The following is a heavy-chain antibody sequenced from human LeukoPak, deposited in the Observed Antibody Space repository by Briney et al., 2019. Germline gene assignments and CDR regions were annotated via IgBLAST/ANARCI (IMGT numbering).Heavy chain of an antibody. V-gene: IGHV1-8*01. J-gene: IGHJ4*02. D-gene: IGHD3-10*01. CDR1: GYTFTSYD. CDR2: MSPNSGNT. CDR3: ARGNNYYGSGSYPTNDY. Sequence: ASVKVSCKASGYTFTSYDINWVRQATGQGLEWMGWMSPNSGNTGYAQKFQGRVTMTRNTSISTAYMELSSLRSEDTAVYYCARGNNYYGSGSYPTNDYWGQGTLVTVSS.